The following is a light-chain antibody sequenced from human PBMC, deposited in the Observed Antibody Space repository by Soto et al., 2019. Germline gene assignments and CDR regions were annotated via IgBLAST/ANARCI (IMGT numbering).Light chain of an antibody. CDR2: GNS. V-gene: IGLV1-40*01. J-gene: IGLJ2*01. CDR1: SSNIGAGFD. CDR3: QSYDNSLSGPV. Sequence: QPVLTQPPSVSGAPGPRVTISCTGSSSNIGAGFDVHWYQQFPGTAPKLLIYGNSNRPSGVPDRFSGSKSGTSASLAITGLQAEDEADYYCQSYDNSLSGPVFGGGTKLTVL.